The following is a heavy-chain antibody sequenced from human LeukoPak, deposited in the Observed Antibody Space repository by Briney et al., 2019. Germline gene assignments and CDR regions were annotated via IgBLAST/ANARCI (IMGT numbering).Heavy chain of an antibody. V-gene: IGHV4-34*01. CDR2: INHSGST. D-gene: IGHD2-15*01. J-gene: IGHJ4*02. CDR1: GGSFSGYY. CDR3: ARGKRSSTRIVVVAAAIRFDY. Sequence: SETLSLTCAVYGGSFSGYYWSWIRQPPGKGPEWIGEINHSGSTNYNPSLKSRVTISVDTSKNQFSLKLSSVTAADTAVYYCARGKRSSTRIVVVAAAIRFDYWGQGTLVTVSS.